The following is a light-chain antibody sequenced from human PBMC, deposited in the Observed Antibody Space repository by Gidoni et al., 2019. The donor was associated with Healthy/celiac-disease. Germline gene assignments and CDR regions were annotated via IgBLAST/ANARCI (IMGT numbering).Light chain of an antibody. CDR2: KAS. V-gene: IGKV1-5*03. Sequence: DIQMTQSPSTLSAYVGDRVTITCRASQSISSWLAWYQQKPGKAPKLLIYKASSLESGVPSRFSGSGSGTDFTLTISSLQPDDFATYYCQQYNSYSITFGQGTRLEIK. CDR1: QSISSW. J-gene: IGKJ5*01. CDR3: QQYNSYSIT.